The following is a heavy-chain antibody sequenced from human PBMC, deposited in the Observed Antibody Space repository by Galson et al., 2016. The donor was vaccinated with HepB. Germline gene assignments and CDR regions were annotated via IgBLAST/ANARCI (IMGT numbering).Heavy chain of an antibody. V-gene: IGHV4-4*07. CDR2: IYPTTSD. J-gene: IGHJ6*03. CDR3: ARQSCRWSSVYRVDQYYYMDV. CDR1: GDSIATYY. D-gene: IGHD3-16*02. Sequence: SETLSLTCTVSGDSIATYYWSWIRQSAGKGLEWIGRIYPTTSDIYNPSLQSRVTMSADTSRNQLSLSLSSVTAADTAVYYCARQSCRWSSVYRVDQYYYMDVWGKGTTVTVSS.